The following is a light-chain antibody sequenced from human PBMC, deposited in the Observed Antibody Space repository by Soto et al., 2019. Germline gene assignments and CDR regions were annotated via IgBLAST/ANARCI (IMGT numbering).Light chain of an antibody. V-gene: IGKV3-11*01. CDR1: QSVGNL. CDR2: EAS. CDR3: EQRAYCPPPLT. Sequence: EIVLTQSPATLSLSPGDRATLSCRASQSVGNLLAWYQHRPGQSPRLLIYEASNMATGVPPRFSGSGSGTDFTLTISSLSPEDFAFDYCEQRAYCPPPLTFGGGTHMEIK. J-gene: IGKJ4*01.